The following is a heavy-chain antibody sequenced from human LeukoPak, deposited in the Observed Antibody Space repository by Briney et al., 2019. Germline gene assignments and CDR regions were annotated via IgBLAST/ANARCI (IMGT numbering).Heavy chain of an antibody. Sequence: PSETLSLTCTVSGDSISSSSYYWGWFRQPPGKGLEWLGNIYYSGSTYYTPSLKSRVTISIDTTKNQFSLMLSSVTAADTAVYYCARETPYGSGSYPFDYWGQGILVTVSS. CDR3: ARETPYGSGSYPFDY. CDR1: GDSISSSSYY. D-gene: IGHD3-10*01. J-gene: IGHJ4*02. CDR2: IYYSGST. V-gene: IGHV4-39*07.